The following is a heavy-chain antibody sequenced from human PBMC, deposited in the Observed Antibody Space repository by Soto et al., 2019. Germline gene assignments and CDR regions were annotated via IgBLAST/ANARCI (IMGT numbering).Heavy chain of an antibody. J-gene: IGHJ4*02. V-gene: IGHV3-23*01. CDR1: GFTFSTYA. Sequence: EVQLLESGGGLVQPGGSLRLSCAASGFTFSTYAMTWVRQAPGKGLEWVSAIGGSGGSTYYAGSVKGRFTISRDNSKNTLYLQMNSLRAEDSAVYYCAKEVPGGGDCSWVDYWGQGTLVTVS. D-gene: IGHD2-21*02. CDR3: AKEVPGGGDCSWVDY. CDR2: IGGSGGST.